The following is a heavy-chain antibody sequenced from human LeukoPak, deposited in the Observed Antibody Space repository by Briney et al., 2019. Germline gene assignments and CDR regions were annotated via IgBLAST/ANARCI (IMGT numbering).Heavy chain of an antibody. J-gene: IGHJ4*02. V-gene: IGHV1-69*04. CDR1: GGTFSSYA. Sequence: ASVTVSCKASGGTFSSYAISWVRQAPGQGIEWVGRIIPILGIANYAQKFQGRVTITAAKSTSTAYMALSSLRSEDTAVYYCASPPSGYCSSTSCYTFFDYWGQGTLVTVSS. CDR2: IIPILGIA. CDR3: ASPPSGYCSSTSCYTFFDY. D-gene: IGHD2-2*03.